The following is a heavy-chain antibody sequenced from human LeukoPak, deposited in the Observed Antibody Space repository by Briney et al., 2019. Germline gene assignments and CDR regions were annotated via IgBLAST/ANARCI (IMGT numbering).Heavy chain of an antibody. CDR3: ARGSDGYRFDP. J-gene: IGHJ5*02. Sequence: PSETLSLTCTVSGSSMTNYRWTWIRQSPGKAPEYIGYIYNIETTNYNPSLKSRVTVSVDMSKKQFSLRLNSVTAADTAVYYCARGSDGYRFDPWGQGILVTVSS. CDR2: IYNIETT. D-gene: IGHD5-18*01. CDR1: GSSMTNYR. V-gene: IGHV4-59*01.